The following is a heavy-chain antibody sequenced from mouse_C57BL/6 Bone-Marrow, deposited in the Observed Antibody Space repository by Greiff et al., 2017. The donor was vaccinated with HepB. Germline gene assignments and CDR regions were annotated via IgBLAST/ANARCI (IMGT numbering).Heavy chain of an antibody. CDR3: AFYDYDYFDY. J-gene: IGHJ2*01. CDR2: INPSSGYT. D-gene: IGHD2-4*01. Sequence: QVQLQQSGAELARPGASVKMSCKASGYTFTSYTMHWVKQRPGQGLEWIGYINPSSGYTKYNQKFKDKATLTADKSSSTAYMQLRSLTSEDAAVYYCAFYDYDYFDYWGQGTTLTVSS. CDR1: GYTFTSYT. V-gene: IGHV1-4*01.